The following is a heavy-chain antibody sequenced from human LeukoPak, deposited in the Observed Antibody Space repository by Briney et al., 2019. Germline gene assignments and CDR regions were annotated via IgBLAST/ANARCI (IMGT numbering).Heavy chain of an antibody. J-gene: IGHJ6*03. Sequence: SVKVSCKASGGTFSSYAISWVRQAPGQGLEWMEGIIPIFGTANYAQKFQGRVTITADKSTSTAYMELSSLRSEDTAVYYCAGFRGWGFYYYMDVWGKGTTVTVSS. CDR1: GGTFSSYA. V-gene: IGHV1-69*06. D-gene: IGHD1-26*01. CDR3: AGFRGWGFYYYMDV. CDR2: IIPIFGTA.